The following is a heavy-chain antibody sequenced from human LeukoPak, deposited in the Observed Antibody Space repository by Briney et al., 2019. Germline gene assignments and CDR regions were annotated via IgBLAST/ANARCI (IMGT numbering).Heavy chain of an antibody. CDR3: ARQTIIRGAVVSAFDN. CDR1: GFTLRTYG. D-gene: IGHD3-16*02. Sequence: PGGSLRLSCVASGFTLRTYGMSWVRQSPGKGLEWISYISGSSDTLHYADSVKGRFTISRDIAKSSVFLQLNSLRDEDTAVYYCARQTIIRGAVVSAFDNWGQGTLVTVSS. V-gene: IGHV3-48*02. CDR2: ISGSSDTL. J-gene: IGHJ4*02.